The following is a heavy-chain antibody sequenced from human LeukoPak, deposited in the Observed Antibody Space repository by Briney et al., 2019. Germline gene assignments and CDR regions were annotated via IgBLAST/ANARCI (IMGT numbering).Heavy chain of an antibody. V-gene: IGHV4-34*01. D-gene: IGHD3-10*01. CDR1: GGSFGGYY. J-gene: IGHJ5*02. CDR2: INHSGST. Sequence: SETLSLTCAVYGGSFGGYYWSWIRQPPGKGLEWIGEINHSGSTNYNPSLKSRVTISVDTSKNQFSLKLSSVTAADTAVYYCARCELGWFDPWGQGTLVTVSS. CDR3: ARCELGWFDP.